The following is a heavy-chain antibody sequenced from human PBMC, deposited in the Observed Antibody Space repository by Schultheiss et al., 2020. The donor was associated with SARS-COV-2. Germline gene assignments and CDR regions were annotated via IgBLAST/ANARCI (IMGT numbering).Heavy chain of an antibody. V-gene: IGHV3-30-3*01. CDR2: IPYDGSKT. J-gene: IGHJ4*02. Sequence: GGSLRLSCAASGFDFSTYAIHWVRQAPGKGLEWVAVIPYDGSKTYYGDSAYADSVQGRFIISRDNSKNTVYLQMNNLRVEDTAVYYCARVWEVGTLSDYWGQGALVTVSS. CDR3: ARVWEVGTLSDY. D-gene: IGHD1-26*01. CDR1: GFDFSTYA.